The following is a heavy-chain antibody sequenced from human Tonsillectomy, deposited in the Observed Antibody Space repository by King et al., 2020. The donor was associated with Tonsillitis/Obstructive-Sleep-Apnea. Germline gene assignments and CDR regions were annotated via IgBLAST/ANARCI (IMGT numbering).Heavy chain of an antibody. CDR2: IFPGDSDN. V-gene: IGHV5-51*01. CDR1: GYNFPTSW. J-gene: IGHJ4*01. Sequence: VQLVESGAEVKKPGESLKIACKASGYNFPTSWIGWVRQMPGKGLEWMGSIFPGDSDNRYSASFQGQVTMSADKSISTAYLQWSSLKASDTDMYYCARGYCISTSCYAPFDHWGHGTLVTVSS. CDR3: ARGYCISTSCYAPFDH. D-gene: IGHD2-2*01.